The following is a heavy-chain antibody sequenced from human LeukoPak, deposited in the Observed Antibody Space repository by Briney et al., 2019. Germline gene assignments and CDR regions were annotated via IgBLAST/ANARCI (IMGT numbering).Heavy chain of an antibody. V-gene: IGHV3-7*01. CDR1: GFTFSSYW. CDR3: ARDSSGWYYFDY. Sequence: GGSLRLSCAAAGFTFSSYWMSWVRQAPGKGLELVANIKQDGSEKYYVDSVKGRFHISRDNAKNSLYLQMNSLRAEDTAVYYCARDSSGWYYFDYWGQGTLVTVSS. D-gene: IGHD6-19*01. J-gene: IGHJ4*02. CDR2: IKQDGSEK.